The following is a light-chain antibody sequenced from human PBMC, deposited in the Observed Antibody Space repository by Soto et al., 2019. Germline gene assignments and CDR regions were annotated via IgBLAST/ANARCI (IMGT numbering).Light chain of an antibody. CDR3: QQYYSTPRT. CDR1: QSVLYSSDNRNY. Sequence: DIVMTQSPDSLAVSLGERATINCKSSQSVLYSSDNRNYLAWYQQKPGHPPKLLIYWASTRDSGVPDRFSGSGSGTDFTLTISRLQAEDVAVYYCQQYYSTPRTFGQGTKVEIK. CDR2: WAS. J-gene: IGKJ1*01. V-gene: IGKV4-1*01.